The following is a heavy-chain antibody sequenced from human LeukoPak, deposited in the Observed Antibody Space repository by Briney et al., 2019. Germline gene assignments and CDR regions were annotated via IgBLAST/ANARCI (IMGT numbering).Heavy chain of an antibody. CDR3: ATYRQVMLPFEA. CDR2: ISGSSGNT. V-gene: IGHV3-23*01. J-gene: IGHJ5*02. D-gene: IGHD5-18*01. CDR1: GFTFNTYA. Sequence: PGGSLRLSCAASGFTFNTYAMSWVRQAPGKGLEWVSAISGSSGNTYYADSVKGRFTFSRDNSRSTLFLQMNSLRGEDTAIYYCATYRQVMLPFEAWGRGTLVTVSS.